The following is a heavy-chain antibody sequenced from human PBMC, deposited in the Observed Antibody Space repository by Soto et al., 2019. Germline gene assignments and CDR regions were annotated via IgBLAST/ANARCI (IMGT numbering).Heavy chain of an antibody. D-gene: IGHD6-6*01. Sequence: QVQLQQWGAGLLKPSETLSLTCAVYGGSFSGYYWSRVRHPPGKGLEWIGDINHSGRTNYNPSLISRATISVDASENQFSLKLSSVTAADTAVYYCARAFAESARLRPYYFDYWGQGTQVTVSS. J-gene: IGHJ4*02. CDR2: INHSGRT. CDR1: GGSFSGYY. V-gene: IGHV4-34*01. CDR3: ARAFAESARLRPYYFDY.